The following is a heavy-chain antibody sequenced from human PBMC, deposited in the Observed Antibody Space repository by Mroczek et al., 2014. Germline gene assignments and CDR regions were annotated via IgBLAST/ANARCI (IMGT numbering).Heavy chain of an antibody. CDR2: INHSGST. CDR3: ARGSSSQIAAAGSDRPHGYNWFDP. J-gene: IGHJ5*02. V-gene: IGHV4-34*01. Sequence: QVQLQQWGAGLLKPSETLSLTCAVYGGSFSGYYWSWIRQPPGKGLEWIGEINHSGSTNYNPSLKSRVTISVDTSKNQFSLKLSSVTAADTAVYYCARGSSSQIAAAGSDRPHGYNWFDPWGQGTWSPSPQ. CDR1: GGSFSGYY. D-gene: IGHD6-13*01.